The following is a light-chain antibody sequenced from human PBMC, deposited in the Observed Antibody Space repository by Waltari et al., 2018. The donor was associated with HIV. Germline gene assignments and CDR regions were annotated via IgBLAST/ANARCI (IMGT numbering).Light chain of an antibody. Sequence: SYELTQPPSVSVSPGQTATISCSGDQLGDKSVCWYQQRPGQSPVLVIYQDSKRPSGIPERFSGSNSGNTATLTISGTQAMDEADYFCQAWDSSTYVFGPGTKVTVL. CDR3: QAWDSSTYV. J-gene: IGLJ1*01. CDR2: QDS. CDR1: QLGDKS. V-gene: IGLV3-1*01.